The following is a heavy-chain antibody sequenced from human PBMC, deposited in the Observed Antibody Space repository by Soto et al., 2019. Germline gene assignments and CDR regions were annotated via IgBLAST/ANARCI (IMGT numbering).Heavy chain of an antibody. Sequence: TGPTLGNPTETLTLTCTVSGFSLSKARMGVSWIRQPPGKALEWLAHIFWNDERFYNTSLKSRLTISRDTSKSQVVLTMTNVDPVDTGTYFCARALREGLPIYYFDSWGQGTLVTVSS. CDR1: GFSLSKARMG. J-gene: IGHJ4*02. CDR3: ARALREGLPIYYFDS. V-gene: IGHV2-26*01. D-gene: IGHD1-26*01. CDR2: IFWNDER.